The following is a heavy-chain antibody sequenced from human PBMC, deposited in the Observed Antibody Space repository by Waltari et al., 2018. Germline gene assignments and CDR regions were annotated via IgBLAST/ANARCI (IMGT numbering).Heavy chain of an antibody. CDR1: GFTFSRIA. CDR2: MGGNGEFT. D-gene: IGHD3-16*02. J-gene: IGHJ1*01. Sequence: EVQLFESGGNLAQPGGSLRLPCEASGFTFSRIAMSWVRQIPGKGLEWVSVMGGNGEFTDYADSVKGRFTISRDNSKNTLYLEMKRLRVEDTAIYYCAKYGLGGVISHWGQGTLVRVSS. CDR3: AKYGLGGVISH. V-gene: IGHV3-23*01.